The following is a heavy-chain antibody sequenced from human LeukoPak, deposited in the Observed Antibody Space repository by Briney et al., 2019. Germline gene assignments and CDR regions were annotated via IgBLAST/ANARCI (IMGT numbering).Heavy chain of an antibody. Sequence: PGGSLRLSCAASRFTFSSYAMSWVRQAPGKGLEWVSAISESGDRTYYADSVKGRFTISRDNSKNTLYVQMDSLRAEDTAVFYCVREWKIGGYTYGFDYWGQGTLVTVSS. J-gene: IGHJ4*02. CDR2: ISESGDRT. CDR3: VREWKIGGYTYGFDY. CDR1: RFTFSSYA. V-gene: IGHV3-23*01. D-gene: IGHD5-18*01.